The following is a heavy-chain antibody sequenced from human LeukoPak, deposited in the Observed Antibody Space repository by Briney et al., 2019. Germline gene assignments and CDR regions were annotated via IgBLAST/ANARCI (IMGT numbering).Heavy chain of an antibody. J-gene: IGHJ6*03. CDR1: GDSIRSSSYY. CDR2: IYYSGST. D-gene: IGHD1-14*01. CDR3: ARVNPYYYYMDV. Sequence: SETPSLTCTVSGDSIRSSSYYWGWIRQPPGKGLEWIGSIYYSGSTYYNPSLKSRVTISVDTSKNQFSLKLSPVTAADTAVYYCARVNPYYYYMDVWGKGTTVTISS. V-gene: IGHV4-39*07.